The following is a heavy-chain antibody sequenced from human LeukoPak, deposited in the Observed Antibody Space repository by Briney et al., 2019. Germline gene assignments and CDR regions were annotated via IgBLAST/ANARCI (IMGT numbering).Heavy chain of an antibody. V-gene: IGHV3-48*03. CDR1: GFTFSSYE. J-gene: IGHJ5*02. CDR2: ISNSGSTI. CDR3: AKAGDKTMTPGS. D-gene: IGHD4-17*01. Sequence: PGGSLRLSCAASGFTFSSYEMNWVRQAPGKGLEWVSYISNSGSTIYHVDSVKGRFTISRDNAKNSLYLQMNSLRAEDTAVYYCAKAGDKTMTPGSWGQGTLVTVSS.